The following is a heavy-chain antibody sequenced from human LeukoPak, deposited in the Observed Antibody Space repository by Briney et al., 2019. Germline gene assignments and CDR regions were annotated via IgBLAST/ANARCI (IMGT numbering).Heavy chain of an antibody. CDR2: IKSKTDGGTT. Sequence: GGSLRLSCAGSGCTFKNAWMSWVRQAPGKGLEWAGRIKSKTDGGTTDYAAPVRTRFIISRDDSKNTLYLQMNSLKMEDTARCYCTTVRKYCSGGTCHHAFDIWGQGTMVTVSS. D-gene: IGHD2-15*01. CDR3: TTVRKYCSGGTCHHAFDI. CDR1: GCTFKNAW. J-gene: IGHJ3*02. V-gene: IGHV3-15*01.